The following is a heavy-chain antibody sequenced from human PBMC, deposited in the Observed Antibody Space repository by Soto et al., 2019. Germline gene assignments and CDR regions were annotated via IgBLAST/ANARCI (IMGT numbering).Heavy chain of an antibody. V-gene: IGHV3-48*03. J-gene: IGHJ4*02. D-gene: IGHD6-13*01. CDR1: GFTFSTFE. CDR2: ISGSGTTI. Sequence: PGGSLRLSCGASGFTFSTFEMDWVRQAPGKGLEWVSYISGSGTTIYYADSVKGRFTISRDNAKNSLYLQMNSLKADDTAVYYCARVGSWGLDYWGQGALVTV. CDR3: ARVGSWGLDY.